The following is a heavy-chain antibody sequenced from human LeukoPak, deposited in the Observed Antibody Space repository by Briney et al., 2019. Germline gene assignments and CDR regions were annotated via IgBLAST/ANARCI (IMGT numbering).Heavy chain of an antibody. CDR3: AKSRTGVYYFDY. CDR1: GFTFSSYS. CDR2: ISSSSSYI. Sequence: GGSLRLSCAASGFTFSSYSMNWVRQAPGKGLEWVSSISSSSSYIYYADSVKGRFTISRDNAKNSLYLQMNSLRAEDTAVYYCAKSRTGVYYFDYWGQGTLVTVSS. J-gene: IGHJ4*02. D-gene: IGHD3-10*01. V-gene: IGHV3-21*01.